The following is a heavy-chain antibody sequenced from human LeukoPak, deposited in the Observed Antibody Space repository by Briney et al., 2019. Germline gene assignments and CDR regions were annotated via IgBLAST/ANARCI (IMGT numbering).Heavy chain of an antibody. CDR2: IYTGGST. J-gene: IGHJ4*02. D-gene: IGHD3-22*01. Sequence: PGGSLRLSCAASGFTDNTHYMGWVRQAPGKGLEWVSIIYTGGSTYYADSVKGRFTISRDNSKNTLYLQMNSLRAEDTAVYYCARRDSSGYSYFDYWGQGTLVTVSS. V-gene: IGHV3-53*01. CDR1: GFTDNTHY. CDR3: ARRDSSGYSYFDY.